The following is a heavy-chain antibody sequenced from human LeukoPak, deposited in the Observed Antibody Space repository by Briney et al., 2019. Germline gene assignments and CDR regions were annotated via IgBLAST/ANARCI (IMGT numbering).Heavy chain of an antibody. CDR1: GGTFSSYA. CDR3: AREPIITMIVETYFDY. J-gene: IGHJ4*02. CDR2: ITPIFGTA. D-gene: IGHD3-22*01. Sequence: ASVKVSCKASGGTFSSYAISGVRQAPGQGLEWMGRITPIFGTANYAQKFQGRVTITADKSTSTAYMELSSLRSEDTAVYYCAREPIITMIVETYFDYWGQGTLVTVSS. V-gene: IGHV1-69*06.